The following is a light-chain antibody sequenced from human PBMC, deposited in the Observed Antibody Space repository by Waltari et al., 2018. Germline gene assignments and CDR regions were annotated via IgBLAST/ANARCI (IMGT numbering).Light chain of an antibody. Sequence: EIVLTQSPGTLSLSPGERATLSCRASQSLTGRYLAWYQQKPGQAPRLLIYGASSRPAGIPDRFSGSGSGTDFTLTISRLEPEDFAVYYCQQYGSSVMYTFGQGTKLEIK. CDR3: QQYGSSVMYT. J-gene: IGKJ2*01. CDR2: GAS. V-gene: IGKV3-20*01. CDR1: QSLTGRY.